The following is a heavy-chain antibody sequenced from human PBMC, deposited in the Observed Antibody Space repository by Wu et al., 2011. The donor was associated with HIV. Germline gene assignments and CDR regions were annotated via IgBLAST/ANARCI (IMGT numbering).Heavy chain of an antibody. CDR2: IPIFGTA. J-gene: IGHJ6*03. CDR1: RHLQQLC. D-gene: IGHD1-14*01. V-gene: IGHV1-69*06. Sequence: EAKEPGSSVEGLLQGLWRHLQQLCYQLGATGPWTRASVDGKIIPIFGTANYAQKFQDRVTITADKSTSTAYMELSSLRSEDTAVYYCARVGISSSDYYYMDVWGKGTTVTVAS. CDR3: ARVGISSSDYYYMDV.